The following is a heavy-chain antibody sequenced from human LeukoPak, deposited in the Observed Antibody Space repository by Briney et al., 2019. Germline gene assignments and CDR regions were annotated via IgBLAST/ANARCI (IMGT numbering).Heavy chain of an antibody. CDR3: ARGLGDGYNAPYFDY. CDR2: ISSSTSYI. D-gene: IGHD5-24*01. CDR1: GFTFSSYN. J-gene: IGHJ4*02. V-gene: IGHV3-21*01. Sequence: GGSLRLSCAASGFTFSSYNMTWVRLAPGKGLEWVSSISSSTSYIYYADSLKGRFTVSRDNAKNSLYLQMNSLRAEDTAVYYCARGLGDGYNAPYFDYWGQGTLVTVSS.